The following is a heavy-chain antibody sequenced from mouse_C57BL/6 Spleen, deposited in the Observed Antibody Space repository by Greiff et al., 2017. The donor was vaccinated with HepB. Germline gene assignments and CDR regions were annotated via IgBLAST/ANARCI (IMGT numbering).Heavy chain of an antibody. V-gene: IGHV1-81*01. CDR2: IYPRSGNT. CDR3: ARIMVPYWYFDV. D-gene: IGHD2-2*01. CDR1: GYTFTSYG. Sequence: VQLQQSGAELARPGASVKLSCKASGYTFTSYGISWVKQRTGQGLEWIGEIYPRSGNTYYNEKFKGKATLTADKSSSTAYMELRSLTSEDSAVYFRARIMVPYWYFDVWGTGTTVTVSS. J-gene: IGHJ1*03.